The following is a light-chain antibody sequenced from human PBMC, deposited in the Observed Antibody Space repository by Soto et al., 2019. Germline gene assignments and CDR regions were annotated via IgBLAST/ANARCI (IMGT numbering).Light chain of an antibody. Sequence: QSALTQPASVSGSPGQSITISCTGTSSDVGSYNLVSWYQQHPGKAPKLMIYEVSKRPSGVSNRFSGSKSGNTDSLTISGLQAEDEADYYCCSYAGSSTSGVVFGGGTKVTVL. CDR2: EVS. CDR3: CSYAGSSTSGVV. J-gene: IGLJ2*01. V-gene: IGLV2-23*02. CDR1: SSDVGSYNL.